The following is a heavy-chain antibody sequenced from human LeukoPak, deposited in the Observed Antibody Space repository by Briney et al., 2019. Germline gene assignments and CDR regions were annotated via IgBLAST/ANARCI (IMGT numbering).Heavy chain of an antibody. CDR1: GITFSRYG. CDR3: VSPYYYEGSGYHEAFDI. D-gene: IGHD3-22*01. J-gene: IGHJ3*02. V-gene: IGHV3-30*02. CDR2: IRYDGSNL. Sequence: PGGSLRLPCAASGITFSRYGMHWVRQAPGKGLEWVAFIRYDGSNLYYGDSVKGRFTISRDNSKNTLYLQMNSLRAEDTAVYYCVSPYYYEGSGYHEAFDIWGQGTMVTVSS.